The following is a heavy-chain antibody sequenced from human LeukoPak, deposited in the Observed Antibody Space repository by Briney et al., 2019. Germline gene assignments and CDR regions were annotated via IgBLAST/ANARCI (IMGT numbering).Heavy chain of an antibody. Sequence: SETLSLTCTVSGGSISSYYWSWIRQPPGKGLEWIGYIYYSGSTNYNPSLKSRVTISVDTSKNQFSLKLSSVTAADTAVYYCASHLGGGGSGSNFDYWGQGTLVTVSS. CDR1: GGSISSYY. J-gene: IGHJ4*02. CDR3: ASHLGGGGSGSNFDY. CDR2: IYYSGST. D-gene: IGHD3-10*01. V-gene: IGHV4-59*08.